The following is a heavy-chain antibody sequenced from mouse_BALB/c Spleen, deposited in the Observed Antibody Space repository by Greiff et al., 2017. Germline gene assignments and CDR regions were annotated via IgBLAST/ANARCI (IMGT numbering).Heavy chain of an antibody. CDR1: GFTFSSYY. V-gene: IGHV5-6-2*01. J-gene: IGHJ3*01. D-gene: IGHD2-1*01. Sequence: DVKLVESGGGLVKLGGSLKLSCAASGFTFSSYYMSWVRQTPEKRLELVAAINSNGGSTYYPDTVKGRFTISRDNAKNTLYLQMSSLKSEDTALYYCARHDEYGNYGFAYWGQGTLVTVSA. CDR3: ARHDEYGNYGFAY. CDR2: INSNGGST.